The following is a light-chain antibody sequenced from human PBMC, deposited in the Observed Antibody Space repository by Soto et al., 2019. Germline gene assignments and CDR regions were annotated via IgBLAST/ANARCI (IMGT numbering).Light chain of an antibody. CDR1: QSISSW. CDR2: DAS. V-gene: IGKV1-5*01. Sequence: DIQMTQSSSTLSASVGDRVTITCRASQSISSWLAWYQQKPGKAPRLLIYDASYLERGVPSRFSGSGSGTEFTLTISDLQPDDLATYYCQQYNSFWTFGQGTKV. J-gene: IGKJ1*01. CDR3: QQYNSFWT.